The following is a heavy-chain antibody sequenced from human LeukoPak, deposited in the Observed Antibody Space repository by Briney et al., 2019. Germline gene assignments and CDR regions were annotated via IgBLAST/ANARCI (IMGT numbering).Heavy chain of an antibody. CDR2: IYYSGST. CDR3: ARGSVAGDDDAFDI. D-gene: IGHD6-19*01. Sequence: SETLSLTCTVSGGSMSPYHWGWIRQPPGKGLEWIGYIYYSGSTNHNPSLKSRVTISVDTSKNQFSLKLSSVTAADTAVYYCARGSVAGDDDAFDIWGQGTMVTVSS. J-gene: IGHJ3*02. CDR1: GGSMSPYH. V-gene: IGHV4-59*12.